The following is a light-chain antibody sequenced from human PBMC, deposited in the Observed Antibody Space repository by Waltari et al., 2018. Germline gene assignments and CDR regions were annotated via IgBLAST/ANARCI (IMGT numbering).Light chain of an antibody. CDR1: QSVSRT. Sequence: EIVLTQSQGILSLSPGERATLSCRASQSVSRTLAWYQQKPGQAPRLLIYGASSRATGIPDRFSGGWSGTDFSLTISRLEPEDFAVYYCQHYVRLPATFGQGTKVEIK. V-gene: IGKV3-20*01. CDR2: GAS. CDR3: QHYVRLPAT. J-gene: IGKJ1*01.